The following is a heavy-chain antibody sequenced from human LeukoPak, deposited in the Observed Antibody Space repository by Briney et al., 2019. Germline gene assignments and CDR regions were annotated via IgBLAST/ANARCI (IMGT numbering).Heavy chain of an antibody. Sequence: PGGSLRLSCAASGFTFNSYWMTWVRQAPGKGLEWVANIKQDGSEKYYVDSVKGRFTISRDNAKNSLYLQMNSLRAEDTAVYYCARMGSSSSFYWGQGTLVTVSS. J-gene: IGHJ4*02. D-gene: IGHD6-6*01. CDR1: GFTFNSYW. CDR3: ARMGSSSSFY. V-gene: IGHV3-7*01. CDR2: IKQDGSEK.